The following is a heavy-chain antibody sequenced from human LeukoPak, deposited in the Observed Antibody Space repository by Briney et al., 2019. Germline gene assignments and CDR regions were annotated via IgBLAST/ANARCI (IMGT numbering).Heavy chain of an antibody. CDR1: GYTFTGYY. CDR2: IIPNSGGT. D-gene: IGHD6-13*01. V-gene: IGHV1-2*02. CDR3: ARGTVASSSWCVVDY. Sequence: VSVKVSCKASGYTFTGYYMHWVRQAPGQGLEWMGWIIPNSGGTNYAQKFQGRVNMTRDTSISTAYMELRRLSSDDTAVYYCARGTVASSSWCVVDYWGQGTLVSVSS. J-gene: IGHJ4*02.